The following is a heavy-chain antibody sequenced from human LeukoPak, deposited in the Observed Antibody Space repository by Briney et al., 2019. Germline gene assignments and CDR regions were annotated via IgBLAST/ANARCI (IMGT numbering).Heavy chain of an antibody. CDR1: GYSFTSYW. D-gene: IGHD6-13*01. V-gene: IGHV5-51*01. J-gene: IGHJ6*03. CDR2: IYPGDSDT. CDR3: ARAGGSSWYGGYYYYMDV. Sequence: GESLKISCKGSGYSFTSYWIGWVRQMPGKGLEWMGIIYPGDSDTRYSTSFQGQVTISDDKSISTAYLQWSSLKASDTAMYYCARAGGSSWYGGYYYYMDVWGKGTTVTVSS.